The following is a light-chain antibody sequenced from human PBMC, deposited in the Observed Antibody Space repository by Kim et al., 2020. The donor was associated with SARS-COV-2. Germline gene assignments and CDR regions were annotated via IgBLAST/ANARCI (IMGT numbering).Light chain of an antibody. CDR2: DAS. J-gene: IGKJ5*01. V-gene: IGKV3-11*01. CDR1: QSVSSY. CDR3: QQRSNWPIT. Sequence: SPAGERATPSCKANQSVSSYLAWYQQKPGQAPRLLIYDASNRATGIPARFSGSGSETDFTLTISSLEPEDFAVYYCQQRSNWPITFGQGTRLEIK.